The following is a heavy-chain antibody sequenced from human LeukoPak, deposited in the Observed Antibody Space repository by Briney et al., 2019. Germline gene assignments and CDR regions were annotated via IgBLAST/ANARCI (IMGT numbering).Heavy chain of an antibody. CDR2: ISGSGGST. V-gene: IGHV3-23*01. J-gene: IGHJ4*02. CDR1: GFTFSSYA. CDR3: ARDKKGWFGELWPGAY. D-gene: IGHD3-10*01. Sequence: GGSLRLSCAASGFTFSSYAMSWVRQAPGKGLEWVSAISGSGGSTYYADSVKGRFTISRDNSKNTLYLQMNSLRAEDTAVYYCARDKKGWFGELWPGAYWGQGTLVTVSS.